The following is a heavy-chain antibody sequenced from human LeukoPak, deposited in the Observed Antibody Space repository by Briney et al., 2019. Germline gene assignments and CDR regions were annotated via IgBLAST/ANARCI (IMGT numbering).Heavy chain of an antibody. V-gene: IGHV4-61*02. CDR1: GGSISSGGYS. CDR2: IYTSGST. J-gene: IGHJ4*02. CDR3: AGPADDG. D-gene: IGHD2-15*01. Sequence: SETLSLTCAVSGGSISSGGYSWSWIRQPAGKGLEWIGRIYTSGSTNYNPSLKSRVTLSVDTSKNQFSLKLSSVTAADTAVYYCAGPADDGWGQGTLVTVSS.